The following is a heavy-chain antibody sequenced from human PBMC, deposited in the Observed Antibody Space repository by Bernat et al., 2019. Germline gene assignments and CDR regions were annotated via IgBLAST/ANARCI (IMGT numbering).Heavy chain of an antibody. J-gene: IGHJ4*02. CDR1: GFTFSSYS. Sequence: EVQLVESGGGLVKPGGSLRLSCAASGFTFSSYSMNWVRQAPGKGLEWVSSISSRSTYIYYADSVKGRFTISRDNAKNSLYLQMNSLRAEDTAVYYCARDLGGDGTGWGRSDYFDYWGQGTLVTVSS. D-gene: IGHD6-19*01. CDR2: ISSRSTYI. V-gene: IGHV3-21*01. CDR3: ARDLGGDGTGWGRSDYFDY.